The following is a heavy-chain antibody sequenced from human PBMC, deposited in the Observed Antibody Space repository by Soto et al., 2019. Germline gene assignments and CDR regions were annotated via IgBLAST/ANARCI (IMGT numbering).Heavy chain of an antibody. D-gene: IGHD1-1*01. Sequence: ASVKVSCKASGGTFSSYAISWVQQAPGQGLEWMGGIIPIFGTANYAQKFQGRVTITADKSTSTAYMELSSLRSEDTAVYYCARGGLERRGGYFDYWGQGTLVTVSS. J-gene: IGHJ4*02. CDR3: ARGGLERRGGYFDY. V-gene: IGHV1-69*06. CDR1: GGTFSSYA. CDR2: IIPIFGTA.